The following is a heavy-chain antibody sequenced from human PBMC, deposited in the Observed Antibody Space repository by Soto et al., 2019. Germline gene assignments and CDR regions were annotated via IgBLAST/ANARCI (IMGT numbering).Heavy chain of an antibody. Sequence: SGGSLRLSCAASGFTFSSYAMSWVRQAPGKGLEWVSAISGSGGSTYYADSVKGRFTISRDNSKNTLYLQMNSLRAEDTVVYYCARVEQWLAYYGMDVWGQGTTVTVSS. CDR3: ARVEQWLAYYGMDV. D-gene: IGHD6-19*01. J-gene: IGHJ6*02. CDR1: GFTFSSYA. CDR2: ISGSGGST. V-gene: IGHV3-23*01.